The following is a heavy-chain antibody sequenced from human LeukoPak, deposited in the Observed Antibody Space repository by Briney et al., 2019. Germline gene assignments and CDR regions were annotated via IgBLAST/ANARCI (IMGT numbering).Heavy chain of an antibody. V-gene: IGHV1-46*01. CDR2: INPSGSST. CDR1: GYTFTSYY. D-gene: IGHD3-22*01. Sequence: GASVKLSCKASGYTFTSYYLYWVRQAPGQGLEWMGVINPSGSSTTYAQKFQDRVTMTRDTSTSTVHMELRSLRSEDTAVYYCARGPGPADDGGGYCFDYWGQGTLVTVSS. CDR3: ARGPGPADDGGGYCFDY. J-gene: IGHJ4*02.